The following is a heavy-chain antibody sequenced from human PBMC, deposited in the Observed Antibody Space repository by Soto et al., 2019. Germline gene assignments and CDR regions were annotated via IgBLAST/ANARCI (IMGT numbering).Heavy chain of an antibody. CDR3: AKVMDSTYKDYYDSSGYYQFDY. D-gene: IGHD3-22*01. CDR2: ISYDGSNK. CDR1: GFTFSSYG. Sequence: GGSLRLSCAASGFTFSSYGMHWVRQAPGKGLEWVAVISYDGSNKYYADSVKGRFTISRDNSKNTLYLQMNSLRAEDTAVYYCAKVMDSTYKDYYDSSGYYQFDYWGQGTLVTVSS. V-gene: IGHV3-30*18. J-gene: IGHJ4*02.